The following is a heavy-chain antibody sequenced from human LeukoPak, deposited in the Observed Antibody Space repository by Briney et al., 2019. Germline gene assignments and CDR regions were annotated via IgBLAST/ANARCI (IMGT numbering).Heavy chain of an antibody. J-gene: IGHJ4*02. D-gene: IGHD5-12*01. CDR2: IYYSGST. Sequence: SETLSLTCAVYGGSFSGDFWSWIRQSPGKGLEWIGYIYYSGSTKYNPSLKSRVTLSIDTSKNQFSLKLSSVTAADTAVYYCARDGYSGSDALWGQGILVTVSS. CDR3: ARDGYSGSDAL. CDR1: GGSFSGDF. V-gene: IGHV4-59*01.